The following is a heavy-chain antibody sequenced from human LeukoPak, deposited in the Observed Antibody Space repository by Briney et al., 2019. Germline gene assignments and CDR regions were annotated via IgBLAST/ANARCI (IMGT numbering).Heavy chain of an antibody. CDR1: GDSVSSNSAA. CDR2: TYYRSKWYN. CDR3: ARGWSIAAAGMRYYYYGMDV. V-gene: IGHV6-1*01. Sequence: SQTLSLTCAISGDSVSSNSAAWNWIRQSPSRGLEWLGRTYYRSKWYNDYAVSVKSRITINPDTSKNQFSLQLNSVTPEDTAVYYCARGWSIAAAGMRYYYYGMDVWGEGTTVTVSS. J-gene: IGHJ6*04. D-gene: IGHD6-13*01.